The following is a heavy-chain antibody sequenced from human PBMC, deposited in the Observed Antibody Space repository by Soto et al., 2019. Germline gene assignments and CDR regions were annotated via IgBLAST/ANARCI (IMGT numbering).Heavy chain of an antibody. CDR2: ISGSGGST. CDR1: GFTFSSYA. J-gene: IGHJ4*02. CDR3: AKANQNSGLVWPFDY. Sequence: HPGGSLRLSCAASGFTFSSYAMSWVRQAPGKGLEWVSAISGSGGSTYYADSVKGRFTISRDNSKNTLYLQMNGLRAEDTAVYYCAKANQNSGLVWPFDYWGQGTLVTVSS. V-gene: IGHV3-23*01. D-gene: IGHD6-19*01.